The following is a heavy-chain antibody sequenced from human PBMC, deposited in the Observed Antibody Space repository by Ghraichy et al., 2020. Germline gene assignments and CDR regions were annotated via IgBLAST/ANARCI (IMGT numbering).Heavy chain of an antibody. CDR3: ARDTSNLYLDQ. Sequence: GGSLRLSCAASGLTFNTFGVNWVRQAPGKGLEWVSYIRSTSSIIYYADSVKGRFTITRDSAKNSLYLQMNSLRAEDTAVYYCARDTSNLYLDQWGQGTLVTVST. D-gene: IGHD2-2*01. CDR2: IRSTSSII. CDR1: GLTFNTFG. V-gene: IGHV3-48*01. J-gene: IGHJ4*02.